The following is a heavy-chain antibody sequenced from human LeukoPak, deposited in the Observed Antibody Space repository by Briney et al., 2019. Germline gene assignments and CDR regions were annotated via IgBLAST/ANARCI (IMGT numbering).Heavy chain of an antibody. D-gene: IGHD2-21*02. CDR1: GDSVSSNSAA. CDR3: ARDGYCGGDCYTNYFDY. CDR2: TYYRSKWYN. J-gene: IGHJ4*02. V-gene: IGHV6-1*01. Sequence: SQTLSLTCAFSGDSVSSNSAAWNWIRQSPSRGLEWLGRTYYRSKWYNDYAVSVKSRITINPDTSKNQFSLQLNSVTPEDTAVYYCARDGYCGGDCYTNYFDYWGQGTLVTVSS.